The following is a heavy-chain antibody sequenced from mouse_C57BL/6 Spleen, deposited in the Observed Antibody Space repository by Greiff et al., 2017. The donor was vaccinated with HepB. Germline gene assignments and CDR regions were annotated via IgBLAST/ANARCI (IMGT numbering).Heavy chain of an antibody. V-gene: IGHV1-76*01. CDR1: GYTFTDYY. CDR3: ARLGDYYAMDY. CDR2: IYPGSGHT. J-gene: IGHJ4*01. Sequence: LVESGAELVRPGASVKLSCKASGYTFTDYYINWVKQRPGQGLEWIARIYPGSGHTYYNEKFKGKATLTAEKSSSTAYMQLSSLTSEDSAVYFCARLGDYYAMDYWGQGTSVTVSS.